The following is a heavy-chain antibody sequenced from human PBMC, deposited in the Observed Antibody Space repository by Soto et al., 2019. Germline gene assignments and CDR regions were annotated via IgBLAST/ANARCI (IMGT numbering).Heavy chain of an antibody. CDR1: GGSISSNDYS. J-gene: IGHJ3*01. V-gene: IGHV4-30-2*01. CDR2: IYQSGRT. CDR3: ARESYDSRGGGLRDGFDL. Sequence: QMKLQESGSGLVKPSQTLSLTCAVSGGSISSNDYSWDWIRQPPGKGLELIGIIYQSGRTSYTPSLKGRVTVSVDRSNRKFSLELTLVTGAATAVYYCARESYDSRGGGLRDGFDLWGQGTMVTVSS. D-gene: IGHD3-22*01.